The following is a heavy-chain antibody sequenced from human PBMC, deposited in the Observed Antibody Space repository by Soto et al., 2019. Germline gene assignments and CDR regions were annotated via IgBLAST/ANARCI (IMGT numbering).Heavy chain of an antibody. CDR2: IYSGGST. J-gene: IGHJ4*02. Sequence: PGGSLRLSCAASGFTVSSNYMSWVRQAPGKGLEWVSVIYSGGSTYYADSVKGRFTISRDNSKNTLYLQMNSLRAEDTAVYYCARDAPMVRVTIDDRNYFDYWGQGTLVTVSS. D-gene: IGHD3-10*01. CDR1: GFTVSSNY. V-gene: IGHV3-66*01. CDR3: ARDAPMVRVTIDDRNYFDY.